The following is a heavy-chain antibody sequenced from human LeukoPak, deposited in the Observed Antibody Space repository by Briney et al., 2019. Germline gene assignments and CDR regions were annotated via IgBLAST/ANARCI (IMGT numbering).Heavy chain of an antibody. D-gene: IGHD3-22*01. CDR1: GYTVTSYG. J-gene: IGHJ4*02. Sequence: SVKVSCKAAGYTVTSYGISWVRQAPGQGVGGRGWMSAYNGKTNYAQKLQGRGAMTTETSTRTGYMEMRSRRADDTAVYYCARKVVYYYDSSGYFDYWGQGTLVTVSS. CDR3: ARKVVYYYDSSGYFDY. V-gene: IGHV1-18*01. CDR2: MSAYNGKT.